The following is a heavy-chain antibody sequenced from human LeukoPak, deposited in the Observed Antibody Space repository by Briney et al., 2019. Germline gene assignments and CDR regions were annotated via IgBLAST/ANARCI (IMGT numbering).Heavy chain of an antibody. J-gene: IGHJ4*02. D-gene: IGHD6-13*01. V-gene: IGHV1-18*01. Sequence: ASVKVSCKASGYTFTSYGISWVRQAPGQGLEWMGWINTYNGNTHYAQKLQGRVTMTTDTATSTAYMELRSLRSDDTAAYYCARHAGGIAAAGTRPFDYWGQGTLVTVSS. CDR1: GYTFTSYG. CDR3: ARHAGGIAAAGTRPFDY. CDR2: INTYNGNT.